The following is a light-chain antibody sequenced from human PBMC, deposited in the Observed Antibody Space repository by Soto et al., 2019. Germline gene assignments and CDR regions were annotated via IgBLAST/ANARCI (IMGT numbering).Light chain of an antibody. Sequence: EIVMTQSPATLSVSPGERATLSCRASHSVSSNLAWYQQKPGQAPRLLISGASTRATGIPARFSGSGSGTEFTLTISSLESEDFAVYYCQQYNNRPFTFGPGTKVDIK. CDR1: HSVSSN. J-gene: IGKJ3*01. V-gene: IGKV3-15*01. CDR2: GAS. CDR3: QQYNNRPFT.